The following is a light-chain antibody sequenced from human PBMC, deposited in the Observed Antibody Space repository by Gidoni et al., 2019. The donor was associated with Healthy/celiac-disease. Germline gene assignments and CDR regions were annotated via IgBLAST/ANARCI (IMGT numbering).Light chain of an antibody. CDR2: GAS. CDR3: QQYGSSRT. CDR1: QSVSSSY. J-gene: IGKJ1*01. V-gene: IGKV3-20*01. Sequence: EIVWTQAPGTRSLSPGERATLSCRASQSVSSSYLAWYQQTPGQAPRLLIYGASSRATGIPDRFSGSGSGTDFTLTISRLEPEDFAVYYCQQYGSSRTFGQGTQVEIK.